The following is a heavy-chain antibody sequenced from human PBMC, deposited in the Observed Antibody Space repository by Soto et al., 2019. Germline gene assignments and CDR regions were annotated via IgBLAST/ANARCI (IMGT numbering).Heavy chain of an antibody. CDR3: ARSPRGGYHYYMDV. CDR1: GYTFTRYG. CDR2: ISAYNGNT. Sequence: ASVKVSCKASGYTFTRYGISWVRQAPGQGLEWMGWISAYNGNTNYAQKLQGRVTMTTDTSTSTAYMELRSLRSDDTAVYYCARSPRGGYHYYMDVWGKGTTVTVSS. D-gene: IGHD3-10*01. V-gene: IGHV1-18*01. J-gene: IGHJ6*03.